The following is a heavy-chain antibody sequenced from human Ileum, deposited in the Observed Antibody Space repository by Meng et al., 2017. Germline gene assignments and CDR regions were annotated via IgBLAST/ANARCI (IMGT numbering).Heavy chain of an antibody. J-gene: IGHJ5*02. CDR2: IIPILNAS. Sequence: QVQLVQSGAEVKYPGSSVTFSCKASGGAFSSSAIGWLRQAPGRGLEWMGGIIPILNASTYAQNFKGRVTLSADMATTTVYMELSSLTSDDTAVYFCARDCSGGGCFDPWGQGTLVTVSS. CDR1: GGAFSSSA. D-gene: IGHD2-15*01. CDR3: ARDCSGGGCFDP. V-gene: IGHV1-69*10.